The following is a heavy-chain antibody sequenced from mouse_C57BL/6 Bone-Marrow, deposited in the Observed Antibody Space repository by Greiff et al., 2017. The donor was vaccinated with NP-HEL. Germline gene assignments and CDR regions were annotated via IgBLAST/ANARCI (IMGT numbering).Heavy chain of an antibody. D-gene: IGHD1-2*01. V-gene: IGHV1-61*01. CDR2: IYPSDSET. J-gene: IGHJ3*01. CDR3: ARQSPLLPFAY. Sequence: QVQLQQPGAELVRPGSSVKLSCKASGYTFTSYWMDWVKQRPGQGLEWIGNIYPSDSETHYNQKFKDKATLTVDKSSSTAYMQLSSLTSEDSAVYYCARQSPLLPFAYWGQGTLVTVSA. CDR1: GYTFTSYW.